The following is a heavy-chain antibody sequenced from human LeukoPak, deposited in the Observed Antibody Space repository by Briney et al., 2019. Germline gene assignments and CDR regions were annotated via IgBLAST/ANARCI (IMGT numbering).Heavy chain of an antibody. CDR3: ATPGIRDQYDFDS. D-gene: IGHD6-13*01. CDR1: AVTFSSYW. J-gene: IGHJ4*02. Sequence: GGSLRLSCAASAVTFSSYWMHWVRQAPGKGLMWVSRINPDGSSTNYADSVKGRFTISRDNVKNTLYLQMNSLRAEDTAVYYCATPGIRDQYDFDSWGQGTLVTVSS. V-gene: IGHV3-74*01. CDR2: INPDGSST.